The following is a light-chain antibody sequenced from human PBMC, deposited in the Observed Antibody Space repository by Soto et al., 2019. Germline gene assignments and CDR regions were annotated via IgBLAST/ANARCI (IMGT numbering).Light chain of an antibody. Sequence: AIHMTQSPSSLSASVGDRVTITFRASQGIRTDLGWYQQKPGKAPELLISGASSLQSGVSPRFSGRGSGTDFTLTISSLQPEDFATYYCLHDYNYPLTFGQGTKVDIK. CDR3: LHDYNYPLT. CDR1: QGIRTD. V-gene: IGKV1-6*01. CDR2: GAS. J-gene: IGKJ1*01.